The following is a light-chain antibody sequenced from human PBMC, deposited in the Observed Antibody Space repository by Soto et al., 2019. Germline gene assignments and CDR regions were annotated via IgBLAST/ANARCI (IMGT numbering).Light chain of an antibody. Sequence: QLVLTRWPSASASLGASVKLTCTLSSGHSSYAIAWHQQQPEKGPRYLMKLNSDGSHSKGDGIPDRFSGSSSGAERYLTISSLQSEDEADYYCQTWGTGNVVFGGGTKLTVL. CDR3: QTWGTGNVV. CDR1: SGHSSYA. CDR2: LNSDGSH. J-gene: IGLJ2*01. V-gene: IGLV4-69*01.